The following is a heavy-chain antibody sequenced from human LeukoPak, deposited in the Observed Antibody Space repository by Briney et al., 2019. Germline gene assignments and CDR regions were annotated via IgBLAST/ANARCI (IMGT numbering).Heavy chain of an antibody. CDR1: GYTFTSYG. J-gene: IGHJ3*02. Sequence: GASVKVSCKASGYTFTSYGISWVRQARGQGLEWMGWISAYNGNTNYAQKLQGRVTMTTDTSTSTAYMELRSLRSDDTAVYYCARATVLRFLEWLGAFDIWGQGTMVTVSS. CDR2: ISAYNGNT. V-gene: IGHV1-18*01. CDR3: ARATVLRFLEWLGAFDI. D-gene: IGHD3-3*01.